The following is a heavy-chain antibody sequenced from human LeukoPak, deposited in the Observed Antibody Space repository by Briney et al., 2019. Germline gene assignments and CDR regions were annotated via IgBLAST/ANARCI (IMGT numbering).Heavy chain of an antibody. CDR3: ARVGVGTVAGNYFDD. CDR1: GFTVSSSY. J-gene: IGHJ4*02. Sequence: GGSLRLSCTASGFTVSSSYMTWVRQAPGKGLDWVSLIYGGGDIFYSDSVKGRFTISRHNSESTLYLQMNNLRAEDTAVYYCARVGVGTVAGNYFDDWGQGTLVTVSS. D-gene: IGHD6-19*01. V-gene: IGHV3-53*04. CDR2: IYGGGDI.